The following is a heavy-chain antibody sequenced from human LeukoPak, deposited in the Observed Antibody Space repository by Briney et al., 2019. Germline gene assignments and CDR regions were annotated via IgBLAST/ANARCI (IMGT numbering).Heavy chain of an antibody. Sequence: SETLSLTCTVSGGSISSSSKYWGWIRQPPGKGLEWIGSIYYSGTTYFNPSLKSRVTISVDTSKNQFSLKLSSVTAADTAVYYCARGSLGSGSYWFDPWGQGTLVTVSS. D-gene: IGHD3-22*01. J-gene: IGHJ5*02. CDR2: IYYSGTT. CDR3: ARGSLGSGSYWFDP. CDR1: GGSISSSSKY. V-gene: IGHV4-39*07.